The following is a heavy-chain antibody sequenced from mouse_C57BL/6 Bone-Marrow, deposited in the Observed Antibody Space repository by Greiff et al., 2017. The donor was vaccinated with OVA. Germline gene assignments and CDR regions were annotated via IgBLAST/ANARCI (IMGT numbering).Heavy chain of an antibody. CDR3: AREFDGSWFAY. CDR2: IYPRSGNT. CDR1: GYTFTSYG. V-gene: IGHV1-81*01. D-gene: IGHD2-3*01. Sequence: QVHVKQSGAELARPGASVKLSCKASGYTFTSYGISWVKQRTGQGLEWIGEIYPRSGNTYYNEKFKGKATLTADKSSSTAYMELRSLTSEDSAVYFCAREFDGSWFAYWGQGTLVTVSA. J-gene: IGHJ3*01.